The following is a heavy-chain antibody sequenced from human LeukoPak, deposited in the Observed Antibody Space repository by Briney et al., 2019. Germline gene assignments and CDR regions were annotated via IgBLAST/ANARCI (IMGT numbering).Heavy chain of an antibody. D-gene: IGHD2-2*01. CDR1: GFTFRIYA. CDR3: ARGYCGSDSCYGDYYYYGMDV. J-gene: IGHJ6*02. CDR2: ISYDGNTK. V-gene: IGHV3-30*04. Sequence: RRSLRLSCAASGFTFRIYAMHWVRQAPGKGLEWVAVISYDGNTKYYADSVEGRFTIFRDNSKDTLYLEMHSLRAEDTAMYYCARGYCGSDSCYGDYYYYGMDVWGQGTTVTVSS.